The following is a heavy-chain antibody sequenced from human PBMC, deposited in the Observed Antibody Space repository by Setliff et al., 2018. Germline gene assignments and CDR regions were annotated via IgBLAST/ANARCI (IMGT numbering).Heavy chain of an antibody. V-gene: IGHV4-59*11. CDR1: GGSISSHY. Sequence: SETLSLTCTVSGGSISSHYWSWIRQPPGKGLEWIGSIYYSGSTNYNPSLKSRVTIAVDTSKNQFSLKLSSVTAADTAVYYCARDPHVLRYFDWYFDLWGRGTLVTVSS. CDR3: ARDPHVLRYFDWYFDL. J-gene: IGHJ2*01. CDR2: IYYSGST. D-gene: IGHD3-9*01.